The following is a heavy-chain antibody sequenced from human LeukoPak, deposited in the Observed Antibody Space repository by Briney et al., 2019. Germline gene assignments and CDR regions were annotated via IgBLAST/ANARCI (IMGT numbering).Heavy chain of an antibody. V-gene: IGHV1-46*01. CDR3: ARAYGDYLSDGWLDP. D-gene: IGHD4-17*01. CDR1: GYTFTSYY. J-gene: IGHJ5*02. Sequence: ASVKVSCKASGYTFTSYYMHWVRQAPGQGLEWMGIINPSGGSTSYAQKFQGRVTMTRDTSTTTLYMELSSLRYEDTAVYYCARAYGDYLSDGWLDPWGQGTLVTVSS. CDR2: INPSGGST.